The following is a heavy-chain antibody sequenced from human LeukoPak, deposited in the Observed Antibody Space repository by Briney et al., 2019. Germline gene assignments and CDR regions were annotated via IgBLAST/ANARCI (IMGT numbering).Heavy chain of an antibody. J-gene: IGHJ4*02. CDR3: ARGRTYYDSSGYPY. CDR1: GYTFTGYY. Sequence: ASVKVSCKASGYTFTGYYMHWVRQSPGQGLEWMGWINPNSGGTNYAQKFQGWVTMTRDTSISTAYMELSRLRSDDTAVYYCARGRTYYDSSGYPYWGQGTLVTVSS. D-gene: IGHD3-22*01. V-gene: IGHV1-2*04. CDR2: INPNSGGT.